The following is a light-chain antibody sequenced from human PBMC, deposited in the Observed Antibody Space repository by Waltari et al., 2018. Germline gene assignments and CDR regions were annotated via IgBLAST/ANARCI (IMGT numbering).Light chain of an antibody. CDR3: QQRRNWPLT. CDR2: DTS. CDR1: QSVTNS. Sequence: DIVLTQSPAILSLSPGERASLSCRASQSVTNSLAWYQQKPGQAPRLLIYDTSNRATGIPARFSGSGFGTDFTLTISSLEPEDFAVYYCQQRRNWPLTFGGGNKVEIK. J-gene: IGKJ4*01. V-gene: IGKV3-11*01.